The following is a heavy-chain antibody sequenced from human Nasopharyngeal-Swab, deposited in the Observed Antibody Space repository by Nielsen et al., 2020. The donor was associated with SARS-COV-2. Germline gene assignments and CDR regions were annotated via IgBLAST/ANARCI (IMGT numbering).Heavy chain of an antibody. CDR2: IIPIFGTA. CDR3: ASGYYDILTGYYSYYYYGMDV. Sequence: SVKVSCKASGYTFTSYAISWVRQAPGQGLEWMGGIIPIFGTANYAQKFQGRVTITADESTSTAYMELSSLRSEDTAVYYCASGYYDILTGYYSYYYYGMDVWGQGTTVTVSS. V-gene: IGHV1-69*13. CDR1: GYTFTSYA. D-gene: IGHD3-9*01. J-gene: IGHJ6*02.